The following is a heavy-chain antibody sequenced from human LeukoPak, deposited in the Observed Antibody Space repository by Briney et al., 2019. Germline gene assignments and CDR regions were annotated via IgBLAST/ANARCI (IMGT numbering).Heavy chain of an antibody. CDR3: ARDRSMTHFDY. CDR2: INWNGGST. J-gene: IGHJ4*02. Sequence: GALRLSCAASGFTFSSYWMSWVRQAPGKELEWVSGINWNGGSTGYADSVKGRFTISRDNAKNSLYLQMNSLRAEDTALYYCARDRSMTHFDYWGQGTLVTVSS. CDR1: GFTFSSYW. V-gene: IGHV3-20*04.